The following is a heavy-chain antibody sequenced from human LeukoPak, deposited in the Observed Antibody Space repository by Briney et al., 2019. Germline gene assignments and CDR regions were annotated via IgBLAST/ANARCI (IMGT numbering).Heavy chain of an antibody. CDR3: ARGRRYDILTGYFDY. CDR1: GGSISSYY. V-gene: IGHV4-59*01. D-gene: IGHD3-9*01. Sequence: PSETLSLTCTVSGGSISSYYWSWIRQPPGKGLEWIGYIYYSGSTNYNPSLKSRVTISVDTSKNQFSLKLSSVTAADTAVYYRARGRRYDILTGYFDYWGQGTLVTVSS. J-gene: IGHJ4*02. CDR2: IYYSGST.